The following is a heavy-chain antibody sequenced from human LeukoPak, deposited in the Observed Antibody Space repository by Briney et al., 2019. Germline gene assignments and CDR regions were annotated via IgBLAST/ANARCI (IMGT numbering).Heavy chain of an antibody. CDR3: ASLGDSGSYNPDY. V-gene: IGHV4-39*07. J-gene: IGHJ4*02. CDR2: IYYSGST. CDR1: GGSISSSSYY. Sequence: SETLSLTCTVSGGSISSSSYYWGWIRQPPGKGLEWIGNIYYSGSTYYKPSLKSRVTISVDTSKNQFSLKLSSVTAADTAVYYCASLGDSGSYNPDYWGQGTLVTVSS. D-gene: IGHD3-10*01.